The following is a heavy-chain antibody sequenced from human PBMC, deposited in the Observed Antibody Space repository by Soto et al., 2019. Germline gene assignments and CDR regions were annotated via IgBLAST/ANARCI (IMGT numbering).Heavy chain of an antibody. V-gene: IGHV4-30-4*01. D-gene: IGHD7-27*01. CDR1: GGSISTVDYW. J-gene: IGHJ4*02. Sequence: QVQLQESGPGLVKPSQTLSLTCTVSGGSISTVDYWWSWIRQSPDMGLEWIGHIYDGGRTYNNPSLESRVTMSVDTSKSQLSLTLSSVSAADTAVYYCARGPSGDKVDSWGQGTLVTVPS. CDR3: ARGPSGDKVDS. CDR2: IYDGGRT.